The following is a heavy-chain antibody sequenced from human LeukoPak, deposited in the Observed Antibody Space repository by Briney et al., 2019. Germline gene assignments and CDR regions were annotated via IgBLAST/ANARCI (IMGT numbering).Heavy chain of an antibody. CDR2: ISGSGGST. CDR1: GFTFSTYG. CDR3: AKVGQNYDILTYYFDY. J-gene: IGHJ4*01. Sequence: GGSLRLSCAASGFTFSTYGMSWVRQAPGKGLEWVSAISGSGGSTYYADSVKGRFTISRDTSKNALYLQMNSLRVEDTAVYYCAKVGQNYDILTYYFDYWGQGTLVTVSS. D-gene: IGHD3-9*01. V-gene: IGHV3-23*01.